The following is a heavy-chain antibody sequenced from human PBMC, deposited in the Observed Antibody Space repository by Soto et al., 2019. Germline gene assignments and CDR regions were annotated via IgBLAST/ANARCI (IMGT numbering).Heavy chain of an antibody. D-gene: IGHD3-16*01. V-gene: IGHV1-18*04. Sequence: ASVTVSCKASGYTFTSYGISSVRQAPGQGLEWMGWISAYNGNTKYAKKLQARVTMTTDTSTSPAHMALRRRRSDVTAVYFCSIRHRFITSYYYYGMDVW. J-gene: IGHJ6*01. CDR2: ISAYNGNT. CDR1: GYTFTSYG. CDR3: SIRHRFITSYYYYGMDV.